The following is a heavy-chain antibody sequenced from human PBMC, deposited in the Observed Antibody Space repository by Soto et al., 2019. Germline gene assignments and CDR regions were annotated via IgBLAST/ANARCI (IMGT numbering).Heavy chain of an antibody. Sequence: GGSLRLSCAASGFTFSSYSMNWVRQAPGKGLEWVSSISSSSSYIYYADSVKGRFTISRDNAKNSLYLQMNSLRAEDTAVYYCASSSDYSFNWFDPWGQGTLVTVSS. V-gene: IGHV3-21*01. CDR3: ASSSDYSFNWFDP. J-gene: IGHJ5*02. CDR1: GFTFSSYS. CDR2: ISSSSSYI. D-gene: IGHD2-15*01.